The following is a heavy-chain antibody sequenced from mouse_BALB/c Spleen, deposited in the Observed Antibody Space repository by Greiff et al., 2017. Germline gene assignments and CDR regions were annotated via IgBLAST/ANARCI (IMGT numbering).Heavy chain of an antibody. CDR3: ARGGNLAFAY. D-gene: IGHD2-1*01. V-gene: IGHV5-6-3*01. J-gene: IGHJ3*01. CDR1: GFTFSSYG. CDR2: INSNGGST. Sequence: EVKLMESGGGLVQPGGSLKLSCAASGFTFSSYGMSWVRQTPDKRLELVATINSNGGSTYYPDSVKGRFTISRDNAKNTLYLQMSSLKSEDTAMYYCARGGNLAFAYLGQGTLVTVSA.